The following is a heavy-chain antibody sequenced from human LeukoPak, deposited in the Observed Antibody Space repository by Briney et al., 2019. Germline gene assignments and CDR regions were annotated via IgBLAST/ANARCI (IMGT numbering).Heavy chain of an antibody. D-gene: IGHD3-10*01. V-gene: IGHV1-2*02. J-gene: IGHJ5*02. Sequence: ASVKVSCKASGYTCTGGYMRWVRQAPGQGLEWMGWINPNSGGANYAQKFQGRVTMTRDTSISTAYMGLSRLRSDDTAVYYCARVRGYGSGKNWFDPWGQGTLVTVSS. CDR3: ARVRGYGSGKNWFDP. CDR2: INPNSGGA. CDR1: GYTCTGGY.